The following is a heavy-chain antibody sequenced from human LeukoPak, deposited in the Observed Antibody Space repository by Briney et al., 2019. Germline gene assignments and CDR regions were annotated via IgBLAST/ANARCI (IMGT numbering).Heavy chain of an antibody. Sequence: SETLSLTCTVSGGSISSYYWSWIRQPPGKGLEWIGYIYYNGSTNYNPSLKSRVTISVDTSKNQFSLKLSSVTAADTAVYYCAREVISHEGYFDYWGQGTLVTVSS. J-gene: IGHJ4*02. CDR3: AREVISHEGYFDY. CDR2: IYYNGST. D-gene: IGHD2-21*01. CDR1: GGSISSYY. V-gene: IGHV4-59*01.